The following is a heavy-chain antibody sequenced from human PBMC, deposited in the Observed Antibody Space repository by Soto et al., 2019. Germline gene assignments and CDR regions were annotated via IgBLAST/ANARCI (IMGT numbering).Heavy chain of an antibody. J-gene: IGHJ4*02. V-gene: IGHV3-30-3*01. CDR1: GFTFSSYV. D-gene: IGHD6-6*01. CDR2: ISYDGGNK. Sequence: PGGSLRLSCAASGFTFSSYVMHWVRQAPGKGLEWVAVISYDGGNKYYADSVRGRFTISRDNSKNTLYLQMNSLRAEDTAVYYCARVHSSSIASRHLIYFDYWGQGTLVTVSS. CDR3: ARVHSSSIASRHLIYFDY.